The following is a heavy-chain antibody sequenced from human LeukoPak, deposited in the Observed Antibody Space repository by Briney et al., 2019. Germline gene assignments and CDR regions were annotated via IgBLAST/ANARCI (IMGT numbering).Heavy chain of an antibody. CDR2: ISTSSSYI. J-gene: IGHJ6*03. CDR1: GFTFSSYT. V-gene: IGHV3-21*01. Sequence: GGSLRLSCAASGFTFSSYTMNWVRQPPGKGLEWVSSISTSSSYIYYADSVKGRFTISRDNAKKSLYLQMNSLRAEDTAVYYCARDGDTVLTRGYYYYMDVWGKGTTVTVSS. CDR3: ARDGDTVLTRGYYYYMDV. D-gene: IGHD4-23*01.